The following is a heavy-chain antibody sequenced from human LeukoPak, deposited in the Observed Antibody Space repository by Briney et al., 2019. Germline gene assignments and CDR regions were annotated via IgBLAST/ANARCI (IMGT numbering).Heavy chain of an antibody. D-gene: IGHD3-16*02. J-gene: IGHJ5*02. CDR3: ARDHGRGVWGSYRLGSFDP. V-gene: IGHV4-59*12. CDR2: IYYSGST. Sequence: TASETLSLTCTVPGGSISSYYWTWIRQPPGKGLEWIGYIYYSGSTSYNPSLMSRVTFSVDTSRNQFSLRLTSVTAADTAVYYCARDHGRGVWGSYRLGSFDPWGQGTLVTVSS. CDR1: GGSISSYY.